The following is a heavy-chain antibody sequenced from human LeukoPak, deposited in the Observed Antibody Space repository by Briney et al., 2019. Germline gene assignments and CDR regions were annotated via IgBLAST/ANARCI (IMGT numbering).Heavy chain of an antibody. V-gene: IGHV1-18*01. J-gene: IGHJ4*02. Sequence: ASVKVSCKASGYTFTNFGITWVRQAPGQGLEWMAWISADNGNTNYAQNVQGRVTMTTDTSTSTDYMELRTLRFDDTAVYYCARAGAHLTTQLDYGGQGTLVTVSS. D-gene: IGHD4-11*01. CDR2: ISADNGNT. CDR3: ARAGAHLTTQLDY. CDR1: GYTFTNFG.